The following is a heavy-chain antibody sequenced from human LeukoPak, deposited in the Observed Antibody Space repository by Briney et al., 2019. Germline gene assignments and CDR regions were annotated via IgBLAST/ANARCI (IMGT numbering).Heavy chain of an antibody. CDR2: IRSDGSNK. J-gene: IGHJ5*02. V-gene: IGHV3-30*02. D-gene: IGHD3-10*01. Sequence: PGGSLRLSCAASGFTFSSYGMHWVRQAPGTGLEWVAFIRSDGSNKNYADSVKGRFTISRDNSKNTLYLQMNSLGPDDTAVYYCAKDYSKTSYYGSGTYYRPNWFDPWGQGTLVTVSS. CDR3: AKDYSKTSYYGSGTYYRPNWFDP. CDR1: GFTFSSYG.